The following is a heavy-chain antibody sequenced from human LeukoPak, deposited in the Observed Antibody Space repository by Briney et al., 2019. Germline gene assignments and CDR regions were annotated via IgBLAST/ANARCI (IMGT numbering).Heavy chain of an antibody. J-gene: IGHJ6*03. D-gene: IGHD3-22*01. Sequence: PSETLSLTCTVSGYSISSGYYWGWIRQPPGKGLEWIGSIYHSGSTYYNPSLKSRVTISVDTSKNQFSLKLSSVTAADTAVYYCARDRLDSSGYPLGYYYYYMDVWGKGTTVTVSS. V-gene: IGHV4-38-2*02. CDR2: IYHSGST. CDR3: ARDRLDSSGYPLGYYYYYMDV. CDR1: GYSISSGYY.